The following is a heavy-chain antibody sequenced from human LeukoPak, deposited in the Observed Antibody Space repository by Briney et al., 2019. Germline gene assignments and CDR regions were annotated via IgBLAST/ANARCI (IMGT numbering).Heavy chain of an antibody. Sequence: GSLRLSCAASGFTFSSYGMSWVRQAPGKGLEWIGSIDYSGSTFYNPSLKSRITISLDTSKDQFSLKLTSVTAADTAVYYCARPPGIAAGWFDPWGQGTLVTVSS. CDR3: ARPPGIAAGWFDP. CDR1: GFTFSSYG. V-gene: IGHV4-39*01. J-gene: IGHJ5*02. CDR2: IDYSGST. D-gene: IGHD6-13*01.